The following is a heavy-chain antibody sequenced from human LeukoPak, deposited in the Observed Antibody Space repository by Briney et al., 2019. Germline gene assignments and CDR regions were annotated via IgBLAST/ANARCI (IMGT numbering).Heavy chain of an antibody. D-gene: IGHD3-10*01. J-gene: IGHJ4*02. CDR3: ARLKEGIDY. CDR1: GGSISGSSYF. CDR2: IYYSGNT. Sequence: PSETLSLTCAVPGGSISGSSYFWGWIRQLPGKGLEWIGSIYYSGNTYYNPSLKSRVTISVDTSKNQFSLKLSSVTAADTAVYYCARLKEGIDYWGQGTLVTVSS. V-gene: IGHV4-39*01.